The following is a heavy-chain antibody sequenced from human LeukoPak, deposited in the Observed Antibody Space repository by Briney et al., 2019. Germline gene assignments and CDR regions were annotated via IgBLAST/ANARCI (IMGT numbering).Heavy chain of an antibody. Sequence: SETLSLTCTVSGGSISSYYWTWIRQPAGKGLEWIGRIYSSGSTTYNPSLKSRVTMSVDTSKNQFSRRLSSVTAADTAVYYCARSGSGSYYPSYFDYWGQGTLVTVSS. CDR1: GGSISSYY. CDR2: IYSSGST. V-gene: IGHV4-4*07. J-gene: IGHJ4*02. D-gene: IGHD3-10*01. CDR3: ARSGSGSYYPSYFDY.